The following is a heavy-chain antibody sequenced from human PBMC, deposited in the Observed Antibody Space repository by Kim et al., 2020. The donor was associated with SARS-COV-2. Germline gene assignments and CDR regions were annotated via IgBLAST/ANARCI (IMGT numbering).Heavy chain of an antibody. CDR2: ISSNGGST. CDR3: ARSYYYGSGSSPYYGMDV. Sequence: GGSLRLSCAASGFTFSSYAMHWVRQAPGKGLEYVSAISSNGGSTYYANSVKGRFTISSDNSKNTLYLQMGSLRAEDMAVYYCARSYYYGSGSSPYYGMDVWGQGTTVTVSS. CDR1: GFTFSSYA. J-gene: IGHJ6*02. V-gene: IGHV3-64*01. D-gene: IGHD3-10*01.